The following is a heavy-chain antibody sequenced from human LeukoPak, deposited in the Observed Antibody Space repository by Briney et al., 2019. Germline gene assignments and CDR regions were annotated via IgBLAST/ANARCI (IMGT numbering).Heavy chain of an antibody. CDR2: IDWNGGST. J-gene: IGHJ1*01. CDR3: GGKKAAADTLFDV. CDR1: GFIFDDFG. Sequence: GGSLRLSCAASGFIFDDFGMSWVRQAPGKGLEWVSGIDWNGGSTSYADSVKGRFTISRDNAKNSLYLQMNSLRAEDTAFYYCGGKKAAADTLFDVGARGPRATVSS. V-gene: IGHV3-20*04. D-gene: IGHD2-15*01.